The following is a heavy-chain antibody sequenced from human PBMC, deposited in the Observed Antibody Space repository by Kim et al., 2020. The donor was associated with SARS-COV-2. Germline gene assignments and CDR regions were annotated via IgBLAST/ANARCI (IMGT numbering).Heavy chain of an antibody. CDR3: AKDPAPDGYNPGYFDY. D-gene: IGHD5-12*01. J-gene: IGHJ4*02. V-gene: IGHV3-23*01. Sequence: GGSLRLSCAASGFTFSSYAMSWVRQAPGKGLEWVSAISGSGGSTYYADSVKGRFTISRDNSKNTLYLQMNSLRAEDTAVYYCAKDPAPDGYNPGYFDYWGQGTLVTVSS. CDR1: GFTFSSYA. CDR2: ISGSGGST.